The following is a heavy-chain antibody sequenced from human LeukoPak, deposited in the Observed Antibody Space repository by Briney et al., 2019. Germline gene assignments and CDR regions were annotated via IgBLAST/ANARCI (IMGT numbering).Heavy chain of an antibody. D-gene: IGHD6-13*01. CDR2: IYYSGST. Sequence: SETLSLTCTVSGGSISSSSYYWGWIRQPPGKGLEWIGSIYYSGSTYYNPSLKSRVTISVDTSKNQFSLKLSSVTAADTAVYYCARGFPAAGHEGIAAAGPFDYWGQGTLVTVSS. J-gene: IGHJ4*02. V-gene: IGHV4-39*07. CDR3: ARGFPAAGHEGIAAAGPFDY. CDR1: GGSISSSSYY.